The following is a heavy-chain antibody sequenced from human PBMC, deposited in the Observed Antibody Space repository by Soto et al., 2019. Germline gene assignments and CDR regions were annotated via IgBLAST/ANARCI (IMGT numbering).Heavy chain of an antibody. CDR1: GGTISSYY. V-gene: IGHV4-59*08. Sequence: SETLSLTCTVSGGTISSYYWSWIRQPPGKGLEWIGYIYYSGSTNYNPSLKSRVTISVDTSKNQFSLKLSSVTAADTAVYYCARRITLGYCSGGSCYSANALDIWGQRTMVTVSS. J-gene: IGHJ3*02. CDR3: ARRITLGYCSGGSCYSANALDI. D-gene: IGHD2-15*01. CDR2: IYYSGST.